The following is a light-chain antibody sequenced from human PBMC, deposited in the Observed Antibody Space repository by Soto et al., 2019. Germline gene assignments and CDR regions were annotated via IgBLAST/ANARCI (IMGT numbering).Light chain of an antibody. J-gene: IGLJ1*01. Sequence: QSALTQPASVSGSPGQLITISCTGTSSDVGSYNLVSWYQQHPGKAPKLMIYEVSKRPSGVSNRFSGSKSGNTASLTISGLQAEDEADYYCCSYAGSSTWVFGTGTKLTVL. CDR2: EVS. CDR3: CSYAGSSTWV. CDR1: SSDVGSYNL. V-gene: IGLV2-23*02.